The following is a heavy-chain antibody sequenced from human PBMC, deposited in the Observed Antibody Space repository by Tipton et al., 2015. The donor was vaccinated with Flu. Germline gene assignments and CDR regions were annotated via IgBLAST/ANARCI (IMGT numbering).Heavy chain of an antibody. CDR3: ARGQGNSGWRYFDY. Sequence: TLSLTCTVSGGSISRSYWNWIRQPPGKGLEWIGYIYYSGSTNYNPSLKSRVTISVDTSKNQFSLKLSSVTAADTAVYYCARGQGNSGWRYFDYWGQGTLVTVSS. J-gene: IGHJ4*02. D-gene: IGHD6-19*01. CDR1: GGSISRSY. V-gene: IGHV4-59*12. CDR2: IYYSGST.